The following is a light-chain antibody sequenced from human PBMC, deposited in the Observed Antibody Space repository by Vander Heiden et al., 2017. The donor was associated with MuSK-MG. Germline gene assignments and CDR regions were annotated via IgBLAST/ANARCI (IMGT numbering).Light chain of an antibody. CDR2: AAS. CDR3: KQYESNLIT. Sequence: IQITQSPSSLSASLPDRVTLTCRSSQVISNYLAWLQQKPGKAPKALIYAASTLQSGVPARFSGTGSGTDFTLTISRLEPEDFATYYCKQYESNLITFGQGTRLEIK. CDR1: QVISNY. J-gene: IGKJ5*01. V-gene: IGKV1-16*01.